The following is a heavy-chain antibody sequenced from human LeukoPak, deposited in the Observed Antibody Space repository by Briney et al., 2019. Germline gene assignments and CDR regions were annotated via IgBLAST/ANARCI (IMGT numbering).Heavy chain of an antibody. CDR3: AKDTYDFGSGTYPPDY. CDR2: ISYEGSNK. CDR1: GFTFRNYA. V-gene: IGHV3-30*18. Sequence: PGGSLRLSCAASGFTFRNYAMHWVRQAPGKGLERVGDISYEGSNKYYADSVKGRFTISRDNSKNTLYLQMNSLRTEDTAVYYCAKDTYDFGSGTYPPDYWGQGTLVTVSS. J-gene: IGHJ4*02. D-gene: IGHD3-10*01.